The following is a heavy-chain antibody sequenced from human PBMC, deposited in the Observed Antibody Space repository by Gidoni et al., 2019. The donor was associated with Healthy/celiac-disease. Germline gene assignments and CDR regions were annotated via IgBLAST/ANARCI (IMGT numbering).Heavy chain of an antibody. CDR3: AKDPYSGYEINDFDY. CDR1: GFTFSSYG. CDR2: ISYDGSNK. D-gene: IGHD5-12*01. J-gene: IGHJ4*02. Sequence: QVQLVESGGGVVQPRRSLRLSCAASGFTFSSYGMHWVRQAPGKGLEWVAVISYDGSNKYYADSVKGRFTISRDNSKNTLYLQMNSLRAEDTAVYYCAKDPYSGYEINDFDYWGQGTLVTVSS. V-gene: IGHV3-30*18.